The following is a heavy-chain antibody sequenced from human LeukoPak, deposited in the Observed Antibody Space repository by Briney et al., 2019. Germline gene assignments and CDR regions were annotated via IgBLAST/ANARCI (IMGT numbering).Heavy chain of an antibody. CDR1: GCSLTSTNW. CDR2: VSLSGLT. CDR3: WTENGAFSPFGY. Sequence: SGTLSLTCGVSGCSLTSTNWWSRVRPPPGQGLEWIGEVSLSGLTNYNPSLSSRVIMALDTSKNHLSLHLTSVTAADTAVYYCWTENGAFSPFGYWGQGYLVTV. D-gene: IGHD2-8*01. J-gene: IGHJ4*02. V-gene: IGHV4-4*02.